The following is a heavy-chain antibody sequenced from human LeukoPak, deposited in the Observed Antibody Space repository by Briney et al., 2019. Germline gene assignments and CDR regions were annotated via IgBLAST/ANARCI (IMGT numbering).Heavy chain of an antibody. CDR1: GASISSSY. D-gene: IGHD5-24*01. V-gene: IGHV4-59*01. CDR2: IYSSGST. CDR3: ARQFEF. J-gene: IGHJ4*02. Sequence: SETLSLTCTVSGASISSSYWSWIRQPPGKGLEWIGYIYSSGSTNYNPSLKSRVTMSVDTSKKQFSLKLSSVTAADTAMYYCARQFEFWGQGTLVTVSS.